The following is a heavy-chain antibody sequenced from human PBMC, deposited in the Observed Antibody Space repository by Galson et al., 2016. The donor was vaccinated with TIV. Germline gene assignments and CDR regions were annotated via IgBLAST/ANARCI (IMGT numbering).Heavy chain of an antibody. D-gene: IGHD2/OR15-2a*01. Sequence: SGDKFSIHAIHWVRQAPGQGLEWMGRITPMFGSTNYAPKFQGRVTITADESTSTAYMELSSLRSEDTAVYYCARAPRIYEANYDYWGQGALVTVSS. V-gene: IGHV1-69*15. J-gene: IGHJ4*02. CDR1: GDKFSIHA. CDR2: ITPMFGST. CDR3: ARAPRIYEANYDY.